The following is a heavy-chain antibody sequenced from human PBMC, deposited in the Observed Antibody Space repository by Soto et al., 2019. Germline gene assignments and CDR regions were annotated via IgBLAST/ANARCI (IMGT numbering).Heavy chain of an antibody. CDR3: ARDQNFGGDRWLDY. CDR1: GYTFTTYT. V-gene: IGHV1-3*01. D-gene: IGHD2-21*02. CDR2: INAGNGNT. J-gene: IGHJ4*02. Sequence: QVLLVQPGAEVKKPGASVKVSCKASGYTFTTYTVQWVRQAPGQRLAWMGWINAGNGNTKYSQKFQGRVTITRDTAATTVYMELSSLRSEDTAVYSCARDQNFGGDRWLDYWGQGTLVTVSS.